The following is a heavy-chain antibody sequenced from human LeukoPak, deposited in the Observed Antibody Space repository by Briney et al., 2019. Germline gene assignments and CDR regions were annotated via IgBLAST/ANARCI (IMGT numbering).Heavy chain of an antibody. CDR3: ARDSVAAGM. CDR2: ISSSSKTI. Sequence: GGSLRLSCAASGFIFSDHSMNWVRQAPGKGLEWVSYISSSSKTIYYADSVKGRFTISRDNAKNSLYLQMNRLRAEDTAVYYCARDSVAAGMWGQGTLVTVSS. J-gene: IGHJ4*02. V-gene: IGHV3-48*01. CDR1: GFIFSDHS. D-gene: IGHD6-13*01.